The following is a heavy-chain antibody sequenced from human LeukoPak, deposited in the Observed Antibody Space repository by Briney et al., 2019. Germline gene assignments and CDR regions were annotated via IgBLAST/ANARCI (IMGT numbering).Heavy chain of an antibody. CDR1: GFTFSSSP. V-gene: IGHV3-23*01. D-gene: IGHD3-3*01. J-gene: IGHJ4*02. CDR2: IHAGGSDP. Sequence: GGSLRLSCAASGFTFSSSPMGWVRQAPGKGLEWVSSIHAGGSDPFYGDSVQGRFTISRDNSKNTLSLQLNSLRVGDTAVYFCAKGGHHFNPFFYCGQGTLVTVSS. CDR3: AKGGHHFNPFFY.